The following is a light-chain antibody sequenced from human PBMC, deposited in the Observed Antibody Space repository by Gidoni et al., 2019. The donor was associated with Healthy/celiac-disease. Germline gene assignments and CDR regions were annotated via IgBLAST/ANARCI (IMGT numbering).Light chain of an antibody. CDR3: QQRSNWPLT. J-gene: IGKJ4*01. CDR2: DVS. V-gene: IGKV3-11*01. CDR1: QSVSSY. Sequence: EIVLTQSPATPSLSPGERATLSCRASQSVSSYLAWYQQKPGQVPRLLIYDVSNRATGIPARFSGSGSGTDFTLTISSLEPEDFAVYYCQQRSNWPLTFGGGTKVEIK.